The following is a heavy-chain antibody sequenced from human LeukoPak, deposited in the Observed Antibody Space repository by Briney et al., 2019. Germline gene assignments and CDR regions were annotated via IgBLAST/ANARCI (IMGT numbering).Heavy chain of an antibody. D-gene: IGHD3-16*01. CDR3: ARGRYGWLPFDY. Sequence: SETLFLTCTVSGGSMSSYYWSWIRQPPGKGLEWIGYIYYSGSTNYNPSLKSRVTISVDTSKNQFTLKLSSVTAADTAVYYCARGRYGWLPFDYWGQGTLVTVSS. V-gene: IGHV4-59*01. CDR2: IYYSGST. J-gene: IGHJ4*02. CDR1: GGSMSSYY.